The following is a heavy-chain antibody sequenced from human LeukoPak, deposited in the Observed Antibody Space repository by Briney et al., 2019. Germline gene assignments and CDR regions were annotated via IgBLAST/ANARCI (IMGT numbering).Heavy chain of an antibody. J-gene: IGHJ6*02. V-gene: IGHV3-15*01. CDR1: GFTFSNAW. CDR2: IKSKTDGGTT. CDR3: TTDPAKMPNYYYGMDV. D-gene: IGHD2-2*01. Sequence: GGSLRLSCAASGFTFSNAWMSWVRQAPGKGLEWVGRIKSKTDGGTTDYAAPVKGRFTISRDDSKNTLYLQMNSLKTEDTAVYYCTTDPAKMPNYYYGMDVWGQGTTVTVSS.